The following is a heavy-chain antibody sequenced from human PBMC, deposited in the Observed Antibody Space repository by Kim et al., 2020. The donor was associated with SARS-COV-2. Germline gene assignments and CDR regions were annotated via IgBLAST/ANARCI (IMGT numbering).Heavy chain of an antibody. J-gene: IGHJ6*02. CDR1: GFTFSSYA. D-gene: IGHD6-19*01. CDR3: AKSYSSGWDYYGMDV. V-gene: IGHV3-23*01. Sequence: GGSLRLSCAASGFTFSSYAMSWVRQAPGKGLEWVSAISGSGGSTYYADSVKGRFTISRDNSKNTLYLQMNSLRAEDTAVYYCAKSYSSGWDYYGMDVWGQGTTVTVSS. CDR2: ISGSGGST.